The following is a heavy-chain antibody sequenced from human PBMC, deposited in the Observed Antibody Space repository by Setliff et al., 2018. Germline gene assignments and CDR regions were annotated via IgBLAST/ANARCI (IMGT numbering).Heavy chain of an antibody. J-gene: IGHJ5*02. V-gene: IGHV1-69*10. Sequence: GASVKVSCKASGGTFSSYAISWVRQAPGQGLEWMGGIIPILGIANYAQKFQGRVTMTRNTSISTAYMELSSLRSEDTAVYYCARGLNYGPATQAWGQGTLVTVSS. CDR1: GGTFSSYA. CDR2: IIPILGIA. CDR3: ARGLNYGPATQA. D-gene: IGHD3-10*01.